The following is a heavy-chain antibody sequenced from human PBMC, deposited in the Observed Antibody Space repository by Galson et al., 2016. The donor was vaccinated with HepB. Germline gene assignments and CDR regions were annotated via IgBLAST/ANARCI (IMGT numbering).Heavy chain of an antibody. D-gene: IGHD5-12*01. V-gene: IGHV4-39*07. CDR3: ARNGYSSFWRDY. Sequence: SETLSLTCTVSGGSISSSSYFWGWIRQPPGKGLEWIGSIYYTGTPYYHPSLRSRVTISIDTSKNQFSLNLTSVTAADTAVYYCARNGYSSFWRDYWGQGTLVTVSS. J-gene: IGHJ4*02. CDR1: GGSISSSSYF. CDR2: IYYTGTP.